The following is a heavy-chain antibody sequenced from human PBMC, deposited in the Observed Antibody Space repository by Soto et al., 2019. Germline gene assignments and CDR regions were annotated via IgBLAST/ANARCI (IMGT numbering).Heavy chain of an antibody. D-gene: IGHD6-19*01. J-gene: IGHJ4*02. Sequence: QVQLVESGGGVVQPGRSLRLSCAACGFTFSSYGMHWVRQAPGKGLEWVAVISYDGSNKYYADSVKGRFTISRDNSKNTLYLQMNSLRAEDTAVYYCARDSSGLFWGQGTLVTVSS. V-gene: IGHV3-30*03. CDR1: GFTFSSYG. CDR3: ARDSSGLF. CDR2: ISYDGSNK.